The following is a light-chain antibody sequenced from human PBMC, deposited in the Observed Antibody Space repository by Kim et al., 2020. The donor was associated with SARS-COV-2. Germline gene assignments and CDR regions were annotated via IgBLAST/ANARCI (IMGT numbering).Light chain of an antibody. V-gene: IGLV1-51*01. Sequence: QSVLTQPPSVSAAPGQRVTISCSGNNSNIVNNYVSWYQQLPGTAPKLLIYDNNKRPSGIPDRFSGSKSGTSATLGITGLQTGDEADYYCGTWDSSLSARVFSGGTQLTVL. CDR2: DNN. J-gene: IGLJ3*02. CDR1: NSNIVNNY. CDR3: GTWDSSLSARV.